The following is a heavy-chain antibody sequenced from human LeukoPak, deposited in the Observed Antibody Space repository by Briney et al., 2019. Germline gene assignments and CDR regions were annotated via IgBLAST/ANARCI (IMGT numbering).Heavy chain of an antibody. V-gene: IGHV5-51*01. CDR2: IYPGDSDT. D-gene: IGHD4-17*01. Sequence: GESLKISCKGSGYSFTRNWIGWVRQMPGKGLEWMGIIYPGDSDTGYSPSFQGQVTISADKSINTAYLQWSSLKASDTAMYYCAKGDYGDFRVFYTLFDYWGQGTLVTVSS. CDR3: AKGDYGDFRVFYTLFDY. J-gene: IGHJ4*02. CDR1: GYSFTRNW.